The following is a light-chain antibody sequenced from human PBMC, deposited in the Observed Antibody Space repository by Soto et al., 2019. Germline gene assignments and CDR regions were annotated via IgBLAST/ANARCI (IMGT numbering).Light chain of an antibody. CDR3: QQYNSYWT. Sequence: DIQMTQSPSTLSASVGDRVTITCRASQSISSWLAWYQQKPGKAPKLLIYKAPSLESGVPSRFSGGGSGTEFTLTISSLQPDDFATYYCQQYNSYWTFGQGTKVEIK. CDR1: QSISSW. V-gene: IGKV1-5*03. CDR2: KAP. J-gene: IGKJ1*01.